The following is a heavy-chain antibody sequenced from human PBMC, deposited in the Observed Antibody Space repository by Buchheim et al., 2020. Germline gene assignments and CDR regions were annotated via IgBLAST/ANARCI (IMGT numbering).Heavy chain of an antibody. CDR1: GYSFTEHY. CDR3: AREAGTGTYFDS. D-gene: IGHD6-19*01. V-gene: IGHV1-2*04. Sequence: QVQLVQSGAEVKKPGASVKVSCKASGYSFTEHYVHWVRQAPGHGLEWMGWIKPNNGEKYSAQKFQAWVTMTRDTSSNTVYMELSRLTSDDTAVYYCAREAGTGTYFDSWGQGSL. J-gene: IGHJ4*03. CDR2: IKPNNGEK.